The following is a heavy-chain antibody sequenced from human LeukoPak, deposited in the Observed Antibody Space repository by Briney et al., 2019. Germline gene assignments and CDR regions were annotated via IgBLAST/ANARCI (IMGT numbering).Heavy chain of an antibody. D-gene: IGHD1-14*01. V-gene: IGHV3-48*03. CDR1: GFTFRSYE. CDR2: ISSSGSTI. J-gene: IGHJ4*02. CDR3: ATTRGGYYFDY. Sequence: PGGSLRLSCAASGFTFRSYEMNWVRQAPGKGLEWVSYISSSGSTIYLADSVKGRFTISRDNAKNSLFLQMNSLRAEDTAVYYCATTRGGYYFDYWGQGTLVTVSS.